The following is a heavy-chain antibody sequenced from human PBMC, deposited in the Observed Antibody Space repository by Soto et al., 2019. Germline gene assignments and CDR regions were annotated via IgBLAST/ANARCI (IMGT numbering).Heavy chain of an antibody. CDR3: ARPITMGYDYYYYGMDV. CDR2: ISYDGGNK. CDR1: GFTFSSYS. D-gene: IGHD3-10*01. Sequence: GGSLRLSCAASGFTFSSYSMNWVRQAPGKGLEWVAVISYDGGNKYYADSVKGRFTISRDNSKNTLYVQMNSLRTEDTAVYYCARPITMGYDYYYYGMDVWGQGTTVTVSS. J-gene: IGHJ6*02. V-gene: IGHV3-30*03.